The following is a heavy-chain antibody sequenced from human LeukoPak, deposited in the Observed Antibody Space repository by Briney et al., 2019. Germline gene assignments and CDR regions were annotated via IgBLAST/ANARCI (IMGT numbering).Heavy chain of an antibody. V-gene: IGHV3-64*01. Sequence: GGPLRLPCAASGFSFSIYAMHWVRQAPGKGLEYVSGINPNGGSTYYANSVKGRFTISRDNSKNTLYLQMGSLKVEDMALYYCARAGPVPPSDGGPVADFWGQGTLVTVSS. CDR1: GFSFSIYA. D-gene: IGHD3-10*01. CDR3: ARAGPVPPSDGGPVADF. J-gene: IGHJ4*02. CDR2: INPNGGST.